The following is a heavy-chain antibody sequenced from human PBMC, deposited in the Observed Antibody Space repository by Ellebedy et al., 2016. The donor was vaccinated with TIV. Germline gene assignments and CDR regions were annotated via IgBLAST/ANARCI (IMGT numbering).Heavy chain of an antibody. CDR2: ISADGTRA. CDR3: TKHRPSVSMDV. CDR1: GLTFSTNA. J-gene: IGHJ6*02. V-gene: IGHV3-23*01. Sequence: PGGSLRLSCAASGLTFSTNAMGWVRQSPERGLEWISAISADGTRAYYADSVKGRFIISRDNSKNTLYLQMNSLRAEDTAVYYSTKHRPSVSMDVWGQGTTVTVSS.